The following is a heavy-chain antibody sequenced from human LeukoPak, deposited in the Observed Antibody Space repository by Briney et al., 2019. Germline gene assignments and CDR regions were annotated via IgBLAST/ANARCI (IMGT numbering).Heavy chain of an antibody. V-gene: IGHV3-7*01. CDR3: ARDLYCSSTSCYFYYYYYVDV. J-gene: IGHJ6*03. Sequence: GGSLRLSXAASGFTFSSYRMSWVRQSPGKGLEWLANIKQDGSEKYYVDSVKGRFTISRDNAKNSLYLQMNSLRAEDTAVYYCARDLYCSSTSCYFYYYYYVDVWGKGTTVTVSS. CDR2: IKQDGSEK. D-gene: IGHD2-2*01. CDR1: GFTFSSYR.